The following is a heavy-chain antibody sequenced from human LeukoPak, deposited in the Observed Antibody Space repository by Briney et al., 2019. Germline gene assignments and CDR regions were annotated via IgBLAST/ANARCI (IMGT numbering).Heavy chain of an antibody. CDR1: GGTFSSYA. V-gene: IGHV1-69*05. D-gene: IGHD3-10*01. Sequence: SVKVSCKASGGTFSSYAISWVRQAPGQGLEWMGGIIPIFGTANYAQKFQGRVTITTDESTSTAYMELSSLRSEDTAVYYCARSLEVRGSDAFDIWGQGTMVTVSS. CDR2: IIPIFGTA. J-gene: IGHJ3*02. CDR3: ARSLEVRGSDAFDI.